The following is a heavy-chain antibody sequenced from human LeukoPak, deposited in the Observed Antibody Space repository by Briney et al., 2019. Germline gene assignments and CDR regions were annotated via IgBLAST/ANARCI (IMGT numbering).Heavy chain of an antibody. D-gene: IGHD3-10*01. CDR3: AAYGSGTYELDY. V-gene: IGHV1-3*01. CDR1: GYTFTNYA. Sequence: GASVTVSCKASGYTFTNYAMHWVRQAPGQSLEWMGWINAGNGNTKYSQKFQGRVTITRDASASTAYMELSSLTSEDTAVYYCAAYGSGTYELDYWGQGTLVAVSS. J-gene: IGHJ4*02. CDR2: INAGNGNT.